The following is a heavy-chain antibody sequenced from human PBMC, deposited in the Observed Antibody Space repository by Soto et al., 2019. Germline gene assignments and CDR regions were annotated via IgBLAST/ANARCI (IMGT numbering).Heavy chain of an antibody. D-gene: IGHD3-22*01. CDR2: IYHTGSA. CDR1: GDSITSGGYS. V-gene: IGHV4-30-2*01. CDR3: ARAHYGPSGYYLDS. Sequence: QVQLQESGSGLVKPSETLSLTCSVSGDSITSGGYSWSWIRQPPRRGLEWIGYIYHTGSASYSPSLKGRVTISVDKSKNQFSLSLNSVTAADTAIYYCARAHYGPSGYYLDSWGQGSLFTVSS. J-gene: IGHJ4*02.